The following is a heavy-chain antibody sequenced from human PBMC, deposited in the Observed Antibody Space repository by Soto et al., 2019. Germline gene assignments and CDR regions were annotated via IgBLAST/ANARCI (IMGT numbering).Heavy chain of an antibody. CDR3: ARVERGTATTVVDAFDI. CDR2: MSHSGGT. Sequence: QVQLQQWGAGLLKPSETLSLTCAVFGGSVNSGNYYWSWIRQPPGKGLEWIGEMSHSGGTHFNPSLKGRVTISVDTSKNQCSLKMSSVTAADTALYYCARVERGTATTVVDAFDIWGPGTMVTVSS. D-gene: IGHD1-1*01. CDR1: GGSVNSGNYY. V-gene: IGHV4-34*01. J-gene: IGHJ3*02.